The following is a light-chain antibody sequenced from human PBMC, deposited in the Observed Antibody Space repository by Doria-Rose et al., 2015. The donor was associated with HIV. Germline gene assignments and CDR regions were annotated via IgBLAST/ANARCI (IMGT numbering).Light chain of an antibody. V-gene: IGKV3-11*01. Sequence: EIVLTQPPATLSLSPEGRATLSCRASQSVSSNLAWYQQKPGQAPRLLIYDASNRATGIPARFSGSGSGTDFTLTISSLEPEDFAVYFCQQRSNWPPIFTFGPGTKVDI. J-gene: IGKJ3*01. CDR3: QQRSNWPPIFT. CDR1: QSVSSN. CDR2: DAS.